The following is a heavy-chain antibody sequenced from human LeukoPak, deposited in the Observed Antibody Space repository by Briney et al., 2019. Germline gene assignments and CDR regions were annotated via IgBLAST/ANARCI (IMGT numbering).Heavy chain of an antibody. CDR2: INPNSGDT. CDR1: GYTFTGYY. V-gene: IGHV1-2*02. Sequence: ASVKVSCKASGYTFTGYYMHRVRQAPGQGLEWMGWINPNSGDTNYAQKFPDRVTMTRDTSISTAYMELSRLRSDDTAVYYCARGVTGIYYYYYMDVWGKGTTVTVSS. J-gene: IGHJ6*03. CDR3: ARGVTGIYYYYYMDV. D-gene: IGHD6-13*01.